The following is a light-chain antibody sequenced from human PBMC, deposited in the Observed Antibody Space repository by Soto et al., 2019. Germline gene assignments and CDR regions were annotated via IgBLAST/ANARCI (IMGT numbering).Light chain of an antibody. J-gene: IGKJ2*01. CDR3: QQLNSYPYT. V-gene: IGKV1-9*01. CDR2: AAS. CDR1: QGISSY. Sequence: IQLTQSPSSLSASVGDRVTITCRASQGISSYLAWYQQKPGKAPKLLIYAASTLQSGVPSRFSGSGSGTDFTRTISSLQPEDFATYYCQQLNSYPYTFGQGTTLEIK.